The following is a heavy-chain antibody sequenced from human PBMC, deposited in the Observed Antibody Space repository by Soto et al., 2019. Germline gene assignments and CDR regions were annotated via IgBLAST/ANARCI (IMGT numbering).Heavy chain of an antibody. CDR2: ISGSGGST. CDR3: AREHYYDSSGYYYFYFDY. V-gene: IGHV3-23*01. Sequence: EVQLLESGGGLVQPGGSLRLSCAASGFTFSNYAMSWVRQAPGKGLEWVSAISGSGGSTYYADSVKGRFTISRDNSKNTLYLQMNSLRAEDTAVYYCAREHYYDSSGYYYFYFDYWGQGTLVTVSS. D-gene: IGHD3-22*01. J-gene: IGHJ4*02. CDR1: GFTFSNYA.